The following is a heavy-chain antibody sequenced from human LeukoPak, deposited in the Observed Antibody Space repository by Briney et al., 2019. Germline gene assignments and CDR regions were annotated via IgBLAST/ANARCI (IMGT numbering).Heavy chain of an antibody. CDR3: ARQKYDCSGGSCYSDPRHFDY. CDR2: IYYSGST. J-gene: IGHJ4*02. CDR1: GGSISSSSYY. V-gene: IGHV4-39*01. Sequence: PSETLSLTCTVSGGSISSSSYYWGWIRQPPGKGLEWIGSIYYSGSTYYNPSPKSRVTISVDTSKNQFSLKLSSVTAADTAVYYCARQKYDCSGGSCYSDPRHFDYWGQGTLVTVSS. D-gene: IGHD2-15*01.